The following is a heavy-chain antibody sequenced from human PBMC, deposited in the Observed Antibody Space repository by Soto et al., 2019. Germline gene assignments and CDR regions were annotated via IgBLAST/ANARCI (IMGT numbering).Heavy chain of an antibody. CDR2: IYYSGST. CDR1: GGPISSGGYF. D-gene: IGHD6-6*01. CDR3: AREGAAPYYYYGMDV. J-gene: IGHJ6*02. Sequence: QVQLQESGPGLVKPSQTLSLTCTVSGGPISSGGYFWSWIHQHPGKGLEWIGFIYYSGSTYYNPSLKSRVTISVDTSKNQFSLKLSSVTAADTAVYYCAREGAAPYYYYGMDVWGQGTTVTVSS. V-gene: IGHV4-31*03.